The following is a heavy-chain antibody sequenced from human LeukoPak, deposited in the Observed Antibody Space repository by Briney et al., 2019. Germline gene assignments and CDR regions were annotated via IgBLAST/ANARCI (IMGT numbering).Heavy chain of an antibody. CDR3: ARSGSDEGWFDP. Sequence: SEMLSLTCTSACGSISSYFRSWIRQPAGGGVGGIGSISNSGPTYYKPSLKGRVTISGDTSKTKFSLKLSSVTSADTAVYYCARSGSDEGWFDPWGQGTLVTVSS. D-gene: IGHD5-12*01. CDR1: CGSISSYF. CDR2: ISNSGPT. J-gene: IGHJ5*02. V-gene: IGHV4-59*01.